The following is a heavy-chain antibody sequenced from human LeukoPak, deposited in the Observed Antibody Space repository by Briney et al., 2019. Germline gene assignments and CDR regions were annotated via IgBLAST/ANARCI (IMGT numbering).Heavy chain of an antibody. CDR3: ARARGSGSYYGTDY. D-gene: IGHD3-10*01. CDR1: GYTFTGYY. CDR2: INPNSGGT. J-gene: IGHJ4*02. Sequence: ASVKVSCKASGYTFTGYYFHWARQAPGQGLEWMGWINPNSGGTNYAQKFQGRVTMTRDTSISTAYMELSRLRSDDTAVYYCARARGSGSYYGTDYWGQGTLVTVSS. V-gene: IGHV1-2*02.